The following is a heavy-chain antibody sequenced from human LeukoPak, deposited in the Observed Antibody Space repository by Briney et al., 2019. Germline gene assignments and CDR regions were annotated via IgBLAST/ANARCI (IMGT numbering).Heavy chain of an antibody. CDR2: IYSSGST. CDR1: GGSISSSSYY. D-gene: IGHD3-16*01. J-gene: IGHJ4*02. V-gene: IGHV4-39*01. Sequence: SETLSLTCTVSGGSISSSSYYWGWIRQPPGKGLEWIGSIYSSGSTYYNPSLKSRVTISVDTSKNQFSLKLSSVTAAGTAVYYCATLNGGRLGYWGQGTLVTVSS. CDR3: ATLNGGRLGY.